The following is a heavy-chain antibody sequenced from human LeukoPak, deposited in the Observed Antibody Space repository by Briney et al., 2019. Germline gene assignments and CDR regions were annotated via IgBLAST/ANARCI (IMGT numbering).Heavy chain of an antibody. CDR1: GGSFSGYY. V-gene: IGHV4-34*01. J-gene: IGHJ4*02. CDR2: INHSGSA. D-gene: IGHD6-19*01. CDR3: ARERTFYSSGWYVPAIQNRDNYFDY. Sequence: SETLSLTCAVYGGSFSGYYWSWIRQPPGKGLEWIGEINHSGSANYNPSLKSRVTISVDTSKNRFSLKLSSVTAADTAVYYCARERTFYSSGWYVPAIQNRDNYFDYWGQGTLVTVSS.